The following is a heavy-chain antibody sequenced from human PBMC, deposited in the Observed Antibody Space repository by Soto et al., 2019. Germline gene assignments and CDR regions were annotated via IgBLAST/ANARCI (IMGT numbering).Heavy chain of an antibody. CDR1: GGTFSSYA. D-gene: IGHD2-15*01. CDR3: ARGRVSGYCSGGSCYSRFDY. V-gene: IGHV1-69*01. Sequence: QVQLVQSGAEVKKPGSSVKVSCKASGGTFSSYAISWVRQAPGQGLEWMGGIIPIFGTANYAQKFQGRVTITADESTSTDYMELSSLRSEDTAVYYCARGRVSGYCSGGSCYSRFDYWGQGTLVTVSS. J-gene: IGHJ4*02. CDR2: IIPIFGTA.